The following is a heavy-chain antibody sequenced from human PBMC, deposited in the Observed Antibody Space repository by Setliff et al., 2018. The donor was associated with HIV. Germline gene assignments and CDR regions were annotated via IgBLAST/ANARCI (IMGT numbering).Heavy chain of an antibody. J-gene: IGHJ4*02. CDR1: GFTFDDYA. Sequence: GGSLRLSCAASGFTFDDYAMHWVRQAPGKGLEWVSGISWNSGSMGYADSVKGRFTISRDNAKNSLYLQMNSLRPEDTALYYCAKGVGRSSSSAARFDYWGQGALVTVSS. CDR2: ISWNSGSM. V-gene: IGHV3-9*01. CDR3: AKGVGRSSSSAARFDY. D-gene: IGHD6-6*01.